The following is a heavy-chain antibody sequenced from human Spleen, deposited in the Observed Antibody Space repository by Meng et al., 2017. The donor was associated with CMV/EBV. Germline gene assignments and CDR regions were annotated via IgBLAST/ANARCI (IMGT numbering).Heavy chain of an antibody. J-gene: IGHJ4*02. CDR3: ARSRDGPPYYFDY. CDR1: GFTFSTYW. Sequence: GGSLRLSCAASGFTFSTYWMTWVRQAPGKGLEWVANIKQDGSEKYYADSVKGRFTISRDNAENSLYLQMNSLRAEDTAVYYCARSRDGPPYYFDYWGQGTLVTVSS. CDR2: IKQDGSEK. V-gene: IGHV3-7*01.